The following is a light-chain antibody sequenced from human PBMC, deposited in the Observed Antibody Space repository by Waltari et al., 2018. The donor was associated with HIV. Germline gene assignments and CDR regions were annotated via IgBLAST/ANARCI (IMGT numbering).Light chain of an antibody. Sequence: VLTQPPSVSVAPGQTARITCGGNNIGDETVHWYQQKPGQAPLLVIYYNTDRPSGSPERFSGSNSGNTATLTISRVEAGDEADYYCQVCDSSPDHVLFGGGTKLTVL. J-gene: IGLJ2*01. CDR2: YNT. CDR3: QVCDSSPDHVL. CDR1: NIGDET. V-gene: IGLV3-21*04.